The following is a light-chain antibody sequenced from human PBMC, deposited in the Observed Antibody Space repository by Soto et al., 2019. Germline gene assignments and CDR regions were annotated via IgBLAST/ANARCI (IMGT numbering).Light chain of an antibody. V-gene: IGKV3-20*01. CDR2: DAS. CDR1: QSVTNY. Sequence: EIFLTQSPDTLSLSPGERATLTCRASQSVTNYIAWYHQRPGQPPRLLIYDASNRATGVPARFSGTRSETDFTLTISRLEPEDFAVYYCQQYGSSRYTFGQGTQLEIK. CDR3: QQYGSSRYT. J-gene: IGKJ2*01.